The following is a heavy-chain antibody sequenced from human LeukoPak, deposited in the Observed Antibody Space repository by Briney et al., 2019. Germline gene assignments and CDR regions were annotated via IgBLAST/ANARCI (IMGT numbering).Heavy chain of an antibody. CDR3: ARVSSSWSYGMDV. D-gene: IGHD6-13*01. J-gene: IGHJ6*02. CDR2: INPNSGGT. CDR1: GYTFTSYY. Sequence: ASVKVSCKASGYTFTSYYMHWVRQAPGQGLEWMGWINPNSGGTNYAQKFQGRVTMTRDTSISTAYMELSRLRSDDTAVYYCARVSSSWSYGMDVWGQGTTVTVSS. V-gene: IGHV1-2*02.